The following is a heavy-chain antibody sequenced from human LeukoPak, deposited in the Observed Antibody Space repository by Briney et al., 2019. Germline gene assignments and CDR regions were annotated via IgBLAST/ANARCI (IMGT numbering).Heavy chain of an antibody. Sequence: GGSLRLSCAGSGFALKSYSLSWVRQAPGKGLEWVSSISSTSAYIYYADSVKGRFTISRDNVDNVVYLQMNSLGAEDTAVYYCARGGVRLGRLEYWGQGTLVTVSS. CDR3: ARGGVRLGRLEY. CDR2: ISSTSAYI. V-gene: IGHV3-21*01. CDR1: GFALKSYS. D-gene: IGHD3-10*01. J-gene: IGHJ4*02.